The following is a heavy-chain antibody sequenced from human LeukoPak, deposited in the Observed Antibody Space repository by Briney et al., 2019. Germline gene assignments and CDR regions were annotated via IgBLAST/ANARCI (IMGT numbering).Heavy chain of an antibody. V-gene: IGHV1-2*02. Sequence: ASVKVSCKXSGYTFTGYYMHWVRQAPGQGLERMGWINPNSGGTNYAQKFQGRVTMTRDTSISTAYMELSRLRSDDTAVYYCARGITIFGVGRFDYWGQGTLVTVSS. CDR2: INPNSGGT. J-gene: IGHJ4*02. CDR1: GYTFTGYY. D-gene: IGHD3-3*01. CDR3: ARGITIFGVGRFDY.